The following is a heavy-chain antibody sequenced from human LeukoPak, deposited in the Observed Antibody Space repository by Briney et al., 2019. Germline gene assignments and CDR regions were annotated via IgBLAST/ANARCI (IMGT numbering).Heavy chain of an antibody. Sequence: GESLKISCKGSGYRFTSYWIGWVRHMPGKGLEWMGIIYPGDSDTRYSPSFQGQVTISADKSISTAYLQWSSLKASDTAMYYCARPYCSSTNCYAGKVMGAFDIWGQGTMVTVSS. V-gene: IGHV5-51*01. CDR2: IYPGDSDT. J-gene: IGHJ3*02. D-gene: IGHD2-2*01. CDR3: ARPYCSSTNCYAGKVMGAFDI. CDR1: GYRFTSYW.